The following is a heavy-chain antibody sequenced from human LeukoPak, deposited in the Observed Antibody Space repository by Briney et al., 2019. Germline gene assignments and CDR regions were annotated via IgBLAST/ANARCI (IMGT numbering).Heavy chain of an antibody. V-gene: IGHV3-73*01. CDR2: IRSKANKYET. J-gene: IGHJ3*02. CDR1: GFIFSGAT. CDR3: TCHIAEVPPAPNAFDI. Sequence: GGSLRLSCAASGFIFSGATMHWVRQASGKGLEWVGRIRSKANKYETTYAASVKGRFTISRDESKNTTYLQMDSLKTEDTAVYYCTCHIAEVPPAPNAFDIWGHGTMVTVSS. D-gene: IGHD2-2*01.